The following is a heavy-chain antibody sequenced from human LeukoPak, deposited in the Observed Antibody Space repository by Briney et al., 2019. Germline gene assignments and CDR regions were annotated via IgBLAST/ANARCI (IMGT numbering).Heavy chain of an antibody. CDR3: ARHFSSWTSGWQIDY. J-gene: IGHJ4*02. Sequence: SETLSLTCTVSGGSISSFYWSWIRQPPGKGLEWIGYIYYSGTTKYNPSLNSRVTISVDTSKNQFSLKLSSKSATGTAVYYCARHFSSWTSGWQIDYWGQGTLVTVSS. CDR1: GGSISSFY. V-gene: IGHV4-59*08. CDR2: IYYSGTT. D-gene: IGHD6-19*01.